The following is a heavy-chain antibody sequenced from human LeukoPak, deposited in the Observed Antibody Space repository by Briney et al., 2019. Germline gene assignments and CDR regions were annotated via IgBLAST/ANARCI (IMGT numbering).Heavy chain of an antibody. CDR2: IYYSGST. CDR1: GGSISSYY. J-gene: IGHJ4*02. D-gene: IGHD5-12*01. CDR3: ARLSGYDWEGFYDY. V-gene: IGHV4-59*01. Sequence: SETLSLTCTVSGGSISSYYWSWIRQPPGKGLEWIGHIYYSGSTTYNPSLKSRVTISVDTSKNQFSLRLSSVTAADTAVYYCARLSGYDWEGFYDYWGQGTLVTVSS.